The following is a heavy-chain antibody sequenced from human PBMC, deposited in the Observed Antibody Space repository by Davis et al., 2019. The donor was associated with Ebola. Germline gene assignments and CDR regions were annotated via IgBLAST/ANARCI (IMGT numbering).Heavy chain of an antibody. D-gene: IGHD3-10*01. CDR3: ARGGGFGGYGMDV. V-gene: IGHV4-34*01. CDR2: INYSGST. CDR1: GGSFSGYY. J-gene: IGHJ6*02. Sequence: MPSETLSLTCAVYGGSFSGYYWTWIRQPPGEGLEWIGEINYSGSTNYNPSLKSRVTISVDTSKNQFSLKLSSVTAADTAVYYCARGGGFGGYGMDVWGQGTTVTVS.